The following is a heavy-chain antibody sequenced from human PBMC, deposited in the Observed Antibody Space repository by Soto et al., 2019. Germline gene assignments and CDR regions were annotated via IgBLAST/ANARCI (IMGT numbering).Heavy chain of an antibody. V-gene: IGHV1-18*01. J-gene: IGHJ5*01. CDR1: GFTFTMYG. D-gene: IGHD1-1*01. CDR3: VRGVFSATHETAHDS. CDR2: ISAYRGNT. Sequence: QAQLVQSGADMKTPGDSVKVSCKASGFTFTMYGFSWVRRAPGQGLEWMGWISAYRGNTNYAPKFQDRVTMTTDTSTSTAYMALESLSSDDTAGYIFVRGVFSATHETAHDSWGKGTMVIVSS.